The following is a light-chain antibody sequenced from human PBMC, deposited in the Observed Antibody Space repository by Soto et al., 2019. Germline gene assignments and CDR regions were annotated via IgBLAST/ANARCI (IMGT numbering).Light chain of an antibody. Sequence: DIQMTQSPSSLSASVGDRVTITCQASQDISTYLNWYQQEPGKAPKLLIYDVSNLKTGVPSRFSGSGSGTDFTLTIRSLQPEDIATYYCQQYDDFPITFGQGTRLEIK. J-gene: IGKJ5*01. CDR2: DVS. CDR1: QDISTY. CDR3: QQYDDFPIT. V-gene: IGKV1-33*01.